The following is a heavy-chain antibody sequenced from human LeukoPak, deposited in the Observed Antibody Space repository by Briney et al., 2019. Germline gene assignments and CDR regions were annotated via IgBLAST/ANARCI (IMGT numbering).Heavy chain of an antibody. D-gene: IGHD6-6*01. Sequence: GGSLRLSCAASGFTFSSYSMNWVRQAPGKVLEWVSSISSSSSYIYYADSVKGRFTISRDNAKNSLYLQMNSLRAEDTAVYYCARNTIAARDFDYWGQGTLVTVSS. V-gene: IGHV3-21*01. CDR1: GFTFSSYS. CDR3: ARNTIAARDFDY. CDR2: ISSSSSYI. J-gene: IGHJ4*02.